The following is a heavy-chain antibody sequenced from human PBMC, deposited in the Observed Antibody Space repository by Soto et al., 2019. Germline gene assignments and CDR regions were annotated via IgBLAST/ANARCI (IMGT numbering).Heavy chain of an antibody. CDR3: AREVGEPGDNWFDP. Sequence: KTWETLSLTCTVSGGSISSYYWSWIRQPPGKGLEWIGYIYYSGSTNYNPSLKSRVTISVDTSKNQFSLKLSSVTAADTAVYYCAREVGEPGDNWFDPWGQGTLVTVSS. D-gene: IGHD1-26*01. CDR2: IYYSGST. CDR1: GGSISSYY. V-gene: IGHV4-59*01. J-gene: IGHJ5*02.